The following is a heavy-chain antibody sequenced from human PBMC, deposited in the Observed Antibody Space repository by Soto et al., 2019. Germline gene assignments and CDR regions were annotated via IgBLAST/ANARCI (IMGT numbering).Heavy chain of an antibody. V-gene: IGHV2-5*01. CDR1: GFSLSTNGVG. CDR3: AREGDRVPRFFDP. D-gene: IGHD3-22*01. J-gene: IGHJ5*02. Sequence: QITLKESGPTLVKPTETLTLMCTFSGFSLSTNGVGVGWIRQPPGKALEWLALIYWNDDKRYSPSLKNRLTITKETSKNQVVLTMTNVDPVDTATYYCAREGDRVPRFFDPWGQGTLVTVS. CDR2: IYWNDDK.